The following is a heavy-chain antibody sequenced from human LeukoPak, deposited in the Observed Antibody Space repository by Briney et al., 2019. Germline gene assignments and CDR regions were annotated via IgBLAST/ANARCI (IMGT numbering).Heavy chain of an antibody. CDR1: GYTFSDYY. CDR2: INPNSGGT. V-gene: IGHV1-2*02. CDR3: AREGDYSNSLDY. D-gene: IGHD6-6*01. Sequence: ASVKVSCKASGYTFSDYYMHWVRQAPGQGLEWMWWINPNSGGTNYAQKFQGRVTVTRDTPISTAYMELTRVTSDDTAVYYCAREGDYSNSLDYWGQGTLLTVSS. J-gene: IGHJ4*02.